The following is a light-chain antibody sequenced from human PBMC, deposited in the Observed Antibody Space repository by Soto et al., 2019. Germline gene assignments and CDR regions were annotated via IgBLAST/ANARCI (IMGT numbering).Light chain of an antibody. J-gene: IGLJ2*01. V-gene: IGLV2-14*03. CDR2: DVS. Sequence: QSALTQPASVSGSPGQSITISCTGTSSDVGTYDYVSWYQQHPGKAPKLIIYDVSNRPSGVSNRFSGSKSGNTASLTISGLQAEDEADYYCSSYTTSSTLVLGGGTKLTVL. CDR3: SSYTTSSTLV. CDR1: SSDVGTYDY.